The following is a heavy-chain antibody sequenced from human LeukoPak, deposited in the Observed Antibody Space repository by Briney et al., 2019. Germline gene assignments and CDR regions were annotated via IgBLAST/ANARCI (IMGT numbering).Heavy chain of an antibody. J-gene: IGHJ4*02. Sequence: GGSLRLSCAASGFIFSNFAMHWVRQAPGKGLEWVAVISYDGSNKYYADSVKGRFTISRDNSKNTLYLQMNSLRAEDTAVYYCARDFWYYYDSSGYEMDYWGQGTLVTVSS. CDR3: ARDFWYYYDSSGYEMDY. D-gene: IGHD3-22*01. CDR2: ISYDGSNK. V-gene: IGHV3-30-3*01. CDR1: GFIFSNFA.